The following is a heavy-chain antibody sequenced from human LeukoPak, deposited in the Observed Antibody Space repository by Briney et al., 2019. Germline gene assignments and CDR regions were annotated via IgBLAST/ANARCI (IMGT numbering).Heavy chain of an antibody. CDR1: GGSFSGYY. Sequence: PSETLSLTCAVYGGSFSGYYWSWIRQPPGKGLEWIGEINHSGSTNYNPSLKSRVTISVDTSKNQFSLKLSSVTAADTAVYYCARSYYDYVWGSYRFSPEGSHYDYWGQGTLVTVSS. V-gene: IGHV4-34*01. J-gene: IGHJ4*02. D-gene: IGHD3-16*02. CDR3: ARSYYDYVWGSYRFSPEGSHYDY. CDR2: INHSGST.